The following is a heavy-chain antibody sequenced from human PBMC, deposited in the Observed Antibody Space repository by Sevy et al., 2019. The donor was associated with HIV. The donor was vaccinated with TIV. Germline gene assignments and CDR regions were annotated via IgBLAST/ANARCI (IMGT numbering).Heavy chain of an antibody. J-gene: IGHJ4*02. CDR3: ARAYCSGGRCYSLAY. V-gene: IGHV1-18*01. Sequence: ASVKVSCKISGYTFTTYRITWVRQAPGQGLEWMGWISPHNGDTDYAQKLQDRITMITDTSTTTVYMELTSLRPDDTAVYYCARAYCSGGRCYSLAYWGQGTLVTVSS. CDR1: GYTFTTYR. D-gene: IGHD2-15*01. CDR2: ISPHNGDT.